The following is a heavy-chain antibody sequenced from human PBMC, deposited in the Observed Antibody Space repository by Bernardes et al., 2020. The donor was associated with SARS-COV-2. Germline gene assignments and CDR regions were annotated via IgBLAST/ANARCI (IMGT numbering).Heavy chain of an antibody. CDR1: GSSLRHFD. D-gene: IGHD2-8*01. CDR3: ARDGIMNTVDGFDL. J-gene: IGHJ3*01. V-gene: IGHV1-69*13. CDR2: IIPIFGTP. Sequence: SVKVSCMTSGSSLRHFDISWIRQAPGQGLEWMGGIIPIFGTPSYAQKFEDRLTIFADASTNTAYMELRSLRSEDTAVYFCARDGIMNTVDGFDLWGPGTRVTVSS.